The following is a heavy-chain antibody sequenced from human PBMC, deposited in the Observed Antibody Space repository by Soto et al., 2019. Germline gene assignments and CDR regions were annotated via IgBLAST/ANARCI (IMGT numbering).Heavy chain of an antibody. J-gene: IGHJ5*02. D-gene: IGHD6-6*01. V-gene: IGHV1-18*01. Sequence: QVQLVQSGAEVKKPGASVKVSCKASGYTFTNYAFSWGRQAPGQGLEWMGWISAYNGNTNYPQKLQGRVTMTTDTSTSTAYMELRRLRSDDTAVYYCARDLAAARPFDRWGQGPLVTVSS. CDR3: ARDLAAARPFDR. CDR2: ISAYNGNT. CDR1: GYTFTNYA.